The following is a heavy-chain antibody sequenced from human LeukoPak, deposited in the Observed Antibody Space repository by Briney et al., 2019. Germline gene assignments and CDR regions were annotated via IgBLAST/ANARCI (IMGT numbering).Heavy chain of an antibody. CDR3: AREMLAAVAAQS. Sequence: PGGSLRLSCAASGFTFSSYSMNWGRQAPGKGLQWVSSITSSSSYIYYADSVKGRFTISRDNAKNSLYLQMNSLRAEDTAVYYCAREMLAAVAAQSWGQGTLVTVSS. V-gene: IGHV3-21*01. J-gene: IGHJ5*02. D-gene: IGHD6-19*01. CDR1: GFTFSSYS. CDR2: ITSSSSYI.